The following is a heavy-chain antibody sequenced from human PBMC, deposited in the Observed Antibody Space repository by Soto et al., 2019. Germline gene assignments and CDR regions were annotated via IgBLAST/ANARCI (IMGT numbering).Heavy chain of an antibody. D-gene: IGHD3-22*01. J-gene: IGHJ4*02. CDR1: GYTFASYA. CDR2: INAGNGNT. V-gene: IGHV1-3*01. CDR3: ASGGDSSGYAPLDY. Sequence: ASVKVSCKASGYTFASYAMHWVRQAPGQRLEWMGWINAGNGNTKYSQKFQGRVTITRDTSASTAYMELSSLRSEDTAVYYCASGGDSSGYAPLDYWGQGTLVTVSS.